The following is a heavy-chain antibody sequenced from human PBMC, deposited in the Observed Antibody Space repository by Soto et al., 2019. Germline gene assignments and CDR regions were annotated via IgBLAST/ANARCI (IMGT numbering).Heavy chain of an antibody. Sequence: PGGSLRLSCAASGFTFSTYAMTCVRQAPGMGLEWVSTRLNDETRFYTDSVKGRFTISRDNVRGTLYLQMNGLRVEDAALYYCAKDLFRTSGQRFLFDSWGQGSMLTVSS. CDR2: TRLNDETR. CDR1: GFTFSTYA. J-gene: IGHJ4*02. V-gene: IGHV3-23*01. D-gene: IGHD2-21*01. CDR3: AKDLFRTSGQRFLFDS.